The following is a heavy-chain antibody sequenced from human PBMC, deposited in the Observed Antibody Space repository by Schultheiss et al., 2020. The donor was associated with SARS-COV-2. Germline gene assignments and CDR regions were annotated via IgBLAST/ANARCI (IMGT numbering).Heavy chain of an antibody. Sequence: SVKVSCKASGGTFSSYAISWVRQAPGQGLEWMGGIIPIFGTANYAQKFQGRVTITADESTSTAYMELSSLRSDDTAVYYCARVGCSGGSCYRPGGYFDLWGRGTLVTVSS. V-gene: IGHV1-69*13. CDR1: GGTFSSYA. CDR2: IIPIFGTA. J-gene: IGHJ2*01. CDR3: ARVGCSGGSCYRPGGYFDL. D-gene: IGHD2-15*01.